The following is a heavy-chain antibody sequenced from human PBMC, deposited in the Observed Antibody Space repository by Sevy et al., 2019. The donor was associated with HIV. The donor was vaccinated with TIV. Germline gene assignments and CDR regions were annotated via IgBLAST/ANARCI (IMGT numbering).Heavy chain of an antibody. V-gene: IGHV3-74*01. Sequence: GGSLRLSCAASGFTFSSYWMHWVRQAPGKGLVWVARINSDGRSTCYADSVKGRFTISRDNAKNTLYLQMNSLGAEDTAGYYCAGVSSAGTTDYWGQGTLVTVSS. CDR2: INSDGRST. D-gene: IGHD6-19*01. CDR3: AGVSSAGTTDY. CDR1: GFTFSSYW. J-gene: IGHJ4*02.